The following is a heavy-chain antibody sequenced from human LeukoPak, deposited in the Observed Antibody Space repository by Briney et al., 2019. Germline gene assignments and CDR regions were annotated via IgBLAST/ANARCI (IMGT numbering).Heavy chain of an antibody. CDR2: IKEDGGET. CDR3: ARRKEVQTTFDY. CDR1: GFVFSNYW. Sequence: GGSLRLSCVASGFVFSNYWMGWVRQAPGKGLEWVANIKEDGGETYYVDSVNGRFTISRDNAKNSLDLQMNSLRDEDTAVYYCARRKEVQTTFDYWGQGTLVTVSS. D-gene: IGHD4/OR15-4a*01. J-gene: IGHJ4*02. V-gene: IGHV3-7*01.